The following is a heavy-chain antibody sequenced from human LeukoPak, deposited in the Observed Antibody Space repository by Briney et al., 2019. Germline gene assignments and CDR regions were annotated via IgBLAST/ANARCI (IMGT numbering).Heavy chain of an antibody. CDR1: GFTFSSYS. CDR3: AKDDGINSSSFYWYFDL. D-gene: IGHD6-6*01. CDR2: ISSSSSTI. Sequence: GGSLRLSCAASGFTFSSYSMNWVRQAPGKGLEWVSYISSSSSTIYYADSVKGRFTISRDNAKNSLYLQMNSLRAEDTAVYYCAKDDGINSSSFYWYFDLWGRGTLVTVSS. V-gene: IGHV3-48*01. J-gene: IGHJ2*01.